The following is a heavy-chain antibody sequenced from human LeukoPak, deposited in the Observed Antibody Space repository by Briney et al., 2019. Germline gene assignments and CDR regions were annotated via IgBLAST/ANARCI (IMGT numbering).Heavy chain of an antibody. Sequence: SETLSLTCAVYGVSFSGYYWSWIRQPPGKGLEWIGEINHSGSTNYNPSLKSRVTISVDTSKNQFSLKLSSVTAADTAVYYCASGRITMVRGYFDYWGQGTLVTVSS. CDR2: INHSGST. CDR3: ASGRITMVRGYFDY. CDR1: GVSFSGYY. J-gene: IGHJ4*02. D-gene: IGHD3-10*01. V-gene: IGHV4-34*01.